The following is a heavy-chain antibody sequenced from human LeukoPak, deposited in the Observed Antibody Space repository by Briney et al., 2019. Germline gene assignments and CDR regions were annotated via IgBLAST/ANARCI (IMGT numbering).Heavy chain of an antibody. CDR1: GYTFTSYG. V-gene: IGHV1-18*01. J-gene: IGHJ5*02. CDR2: ISAYNGNT. D-gene: IGHD6-13*01. Sequence: GASVKVSCKASGYTFTSYGISWVRQAPGQGLEWMGWISAYNGNTNYAQKLQGRVTMTTDTSTSTAYMELRSLRSDDTAVYYCARSRQQLAPNWFDPWGQGTLVTVSS. CDR3: ARSRQQLAPNWFDP.